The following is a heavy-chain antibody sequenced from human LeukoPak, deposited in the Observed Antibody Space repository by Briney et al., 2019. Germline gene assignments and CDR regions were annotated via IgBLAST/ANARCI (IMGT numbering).Heavy chain of an antibody. V-gene: IGHV4-59*01. J-gene: IGHJ2*01. D-gene: IGHD4-11*01. Sequence: SETLSLTCTVSGDSISSYYWTWIRQPPGKGLELIGYIYYSGSTNYNPSLKSRVTISVDTSKNQFSLKLSSVTAADTAVYYCARERATVSRWYFDLWGRGTLVTVSS. CDR2: IYYSGST. CDR3: ARERATVSRWYFDL. CDR1: GDSISSYY.